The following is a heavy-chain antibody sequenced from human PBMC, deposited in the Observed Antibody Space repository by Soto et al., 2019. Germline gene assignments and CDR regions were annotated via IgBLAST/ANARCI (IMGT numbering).Heavy chain of an antibody. Sequence: QLQLQESGPGLVKPSETLSLTCTVSGGSISNTNYYWGWIRQPLGKGLEWIGSIYYSGTTFYNPSLKSRVTISLDTAKTQFSLKLRSVTAADTAVFYCARHTWGRQRGWFDPWGQGTLVTVSS. CDR1: GGSISNTNYY. CDR2: IYYSGTT. CDR3: ARHTWGRQRGWFDP. D-gene: IGHD2-2*01. J-gene: IGHJ5*02. V-gene: IGHV4-39*01.